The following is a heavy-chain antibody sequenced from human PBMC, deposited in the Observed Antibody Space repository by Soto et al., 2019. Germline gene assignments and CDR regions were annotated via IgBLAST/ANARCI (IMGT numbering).Heavy chain of an antibody. D-gene: IGHD7-27*01. CDR2: IYWDDDK. J-gene: IGHJ4*02. Sequence: QITLKESGPTLVKPTQTLTLTCTFSGFSLSTSGVGVGWIRQPPGKALEWLALIYWDDDKRYSPSLKSRLTITQYSPKNPVVLTMTHMDPVDTATYYCAHSLIPNWGSRGAFDYWGQGTLVTVSS. CDR3: AHSLIPNWGSRGAFDY. V-gene: IGHV2-5*02. CDR1: GFSLSTSGVG.